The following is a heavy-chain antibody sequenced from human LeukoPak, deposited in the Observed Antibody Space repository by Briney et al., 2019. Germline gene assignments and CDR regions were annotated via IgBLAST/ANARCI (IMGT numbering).Heavy chain of an antibody. D-gene: IGHD3-10*01. J-gene: IGHJ6*03. CDR3: AKGSGSGWYYYYYYMDV. V-gene: IGHV3-23*01. Sequence: GGSLRLSCTASGFTLSSYEMSWIRQAPGKGLEWVSSIDYSGGDTHYADSVKGRFTISRNNSKNTLYLQMNSLRAEDTAVYYCAKGSGSGWYYYYYYMDVWGKGTTVTVSS. CDR2: IDYSGGDT. CDR1: GFTLSSYE.